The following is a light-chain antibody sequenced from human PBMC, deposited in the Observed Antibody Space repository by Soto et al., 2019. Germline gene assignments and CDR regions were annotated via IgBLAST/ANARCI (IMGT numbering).Light chain of an antibody. CDR3: SSYTAITTTRV. V-gene: IGLV2-14*03. CDR1: SSDVGGYNY. Sequence: QSALTQPASVSGSPGQSITISCTGTSSDVGGYNYVSWYQQHPGKAPQLMIYDVSSRPSGVSLRFSGSKSGNTASLTISGLQPEDEAYYFCSSYTAITTTRVFGGGTKLTVL. CDR2: DVS. J-gene: IGLJ2*01.